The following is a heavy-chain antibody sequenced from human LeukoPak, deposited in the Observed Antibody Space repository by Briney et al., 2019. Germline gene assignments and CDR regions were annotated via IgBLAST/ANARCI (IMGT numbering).Heavy chain of an antibody. CDR2: IYYRGST. D-gene: IGHD3-10*01. CDR1: GGSISRYY. CDR3: ARHSDYYGSGSYYRLDY. J-gene: IGHJ4*02. V-gene: IGHV4-59*08. Sequence: SETLSLTCTDSGGSISRYYWSWIRQHPGKGLEWIGYIYYRGSTNYNPSLKSRVTISVDTSKKQFSLKLSSVTAAATAVYYCARHSDYYGSGSYYRLDYWGQGTLVTVSS.